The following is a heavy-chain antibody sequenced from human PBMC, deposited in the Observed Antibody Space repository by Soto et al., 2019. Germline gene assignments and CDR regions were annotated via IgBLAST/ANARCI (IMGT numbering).Heavy chain of an antibody. CDR2: ISYDGSNK. CDR3: AKSQTWYQLLFLDYMDV. V-gene: IGHV3-30*18. D-gene: IGHD2-2*01. CDR1: GFTFCSYG. J-gene: IGHJ6*03. Sequence: HPGGSLRLSCAASGFTFCSYGMHWVRQAPGKGLEWVAVISYDGSNKYYADSVKGRFTISRDNSKNTLYLQMNSLRAEDTAVYYCAKSQTWYQLLFLDYMDVWGKGTTVTVSS.